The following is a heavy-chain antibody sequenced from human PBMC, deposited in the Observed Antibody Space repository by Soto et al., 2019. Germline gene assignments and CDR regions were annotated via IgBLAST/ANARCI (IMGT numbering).Heavy chain of an antibody. J-gene: IGHJ6*02. Sequence: QVQLVESGGGVVQPGRSLRLSCAASGFTFSSYGMHWVRQAPGKGLEWVAVISYDGSNKYYADSVKGRFTISRDNSKNTLYLQMNSLRAEDTAVYYCAKDFCSSTSCYTSSGGLSYYYYGMDVWGQGTTVTVSS. CDR2: ISYDGSNK. CDR1: GFTFSSYG. D-gene: IGHD2-2*02. V-gene: IGHV3-30*18. CDR3: AKDFCSSTSCYTSSGGLSYYYYGMDV.